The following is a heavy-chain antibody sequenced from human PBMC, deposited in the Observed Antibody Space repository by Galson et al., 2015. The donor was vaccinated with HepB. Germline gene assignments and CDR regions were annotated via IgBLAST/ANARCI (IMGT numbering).Heavy chain of an antibody. Sequence: SLRLSCAASGFTFSSYGMHWVRQAPGKGLEWVAVISYDGSNKYYADSVKGRFTISRDNSKNTLYLQMNSLRAEDTAVYYCAKDRSSAYWYFDLWGRGTLVTVSS. CDR1: GFTFSSYG. D-gene: IGHD3-22*01. CDR2: ISYDGSNK. J-gene: IGHJ2*01. CDR3: AKDRSSAYWYFDL. V-gene: IGHV3-30*18.